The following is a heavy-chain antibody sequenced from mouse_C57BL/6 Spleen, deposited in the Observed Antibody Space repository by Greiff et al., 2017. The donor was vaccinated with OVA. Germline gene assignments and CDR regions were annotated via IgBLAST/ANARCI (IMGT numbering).Heavy chain of an antibody. V-gene: IGHV5-4*01. CDR2: ISDGGSYT. Sequence: EVQGVESGGGLVKPGGSLKLSCAASGFTFSSYAMSWVRQTPEKRLEWVATISDGGSYTYYPDNVKGRFTISRDNAKNNLYLQMSHLKSEDTAMYYCARDQSGPYWYFDVWGTGTTVTVSS. CDR3: ARDQSGPYWYFDV. J-gene: IGHJ1*03. CDR1: GFTFSSYA. D-gene: IGHD1-3*01.